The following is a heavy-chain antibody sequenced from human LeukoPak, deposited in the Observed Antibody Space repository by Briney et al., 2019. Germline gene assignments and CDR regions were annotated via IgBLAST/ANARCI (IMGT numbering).Heavy chain of an antibody. D-gene: IGHD3-22*01. CDR3: ATLRGDYYDSRAFDL. CDR2: ISTSGNT. J-gene: IGHJ3*01. V-gene: IGHV4-61*02. Sequence: SQTLSPTCTVSGAAISSGTYYWSWIRQPAGKGLEWIGRISTSGNTDYNPSLKSRVFISIETSKNRFSLTLNSVTAADTAVYYCATLRGDYYDSRAFDLWGQGTMVTVSS. CDR1: GAAISSGTYY.